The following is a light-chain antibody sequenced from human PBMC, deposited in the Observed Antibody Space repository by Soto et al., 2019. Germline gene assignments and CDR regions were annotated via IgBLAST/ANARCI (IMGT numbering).Light chain of an antibody. V-gene: IGLV2-14*01. CDR2: EVT. CDR1: SSDVGAYNF. Sequence: QSVLTQAASVSGSPGQSITISCTGSSSDVGAYNFVSWYQHHPGKAPKLILYEVTTHPSGVSSRFSGSKSGNTASLTISGLQADDEANYYCSSYTSSNTPYVFGTGTTVTVL. CDR3: SSYTSSNTPYV. J-gene: IGLJ1*01.